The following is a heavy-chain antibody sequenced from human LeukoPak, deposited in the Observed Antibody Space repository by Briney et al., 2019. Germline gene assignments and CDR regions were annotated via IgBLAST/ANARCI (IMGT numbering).Heavy chain of an antibody. CDR3: AKDQPEPIRYCTNGVCYTPWFDP. CDR2: ISGSGGST. Sequence: GGSLRLSCAASGFTFSSYAMSWVRQAPGKGLEWVSAISGSGGSTYYADSVKGRFTISRDNSKNTLYLQMNSLRAEDTAVYYCAKDQPEPIRYCTNGVCYTPWFDPWGQGTLVTVSS. D-gene: IGHD2-8*01. V-gene: IGHV3-23*01. J-gene: IGHJ5*02. CDR1: GFTFSSYA.